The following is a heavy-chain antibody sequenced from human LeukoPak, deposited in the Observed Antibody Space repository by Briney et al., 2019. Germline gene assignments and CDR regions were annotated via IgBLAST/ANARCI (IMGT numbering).Heavy chain of an antibody. CDR2: ISSSSSYI. V-gene: IGHV3-21*01. J-gene: IGHJ4*02. CDR3: ARLAVAGTDFDY. D-gene: IGHD6-19*01. CDR1: GFTFSSYS. Sequence: PGGSLRLSCAASGFTFSSYSMNWVRQAPGKGLEWVSSISSSSSYIYYADSVKGRFTISRDNAKNPLYLQMNSLRAEDTAVYYCARLAVAGTDFDYWGQGTLVTVSS.